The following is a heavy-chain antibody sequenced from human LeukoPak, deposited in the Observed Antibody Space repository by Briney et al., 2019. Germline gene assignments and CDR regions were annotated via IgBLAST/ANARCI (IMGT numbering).Heavy chain of an antibody. Sequence: GGSLRLSCAASGFTVSRNYMSWVRQAPGKGLEWVSIIYSGGDTYYADSVKGRFTISRDDSKNTLYLQMNSLRAEDTAVYYCAKLDYYDTSVYYYDYFDYWGQGTLVTVSS. CDR3: AKLDYYDTSVYYYDYFDY. J-gene: IGHJ4*02. D-gene: IGHD3-22*01. V-gene: IGHV3-66*04. CDR1: GFTVSRNY. CDR2: IYSGGDT.